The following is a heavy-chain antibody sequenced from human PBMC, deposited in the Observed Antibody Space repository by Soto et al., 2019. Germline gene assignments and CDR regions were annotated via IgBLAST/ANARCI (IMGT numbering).Heavy chain of an antibody. CDR3: ARESGGRNIEAFDI. CDR2: IYYTGTI. J-gene: IGHJ3*02. Sequence: ASETLSLTCTVSGGSISSSGYYWSWIRQRPGKGLEWIGYIYYTGTINYNPSLKSRLTMSVDTSKNQFSLKLNSVTAADTAVYYCARESGGRNIEAFDIWGQGTMVTVSS. V-gene: IGHV4-31*03. D-gene: IGHD2-15*01. CDR1: GGSISSSGYY.